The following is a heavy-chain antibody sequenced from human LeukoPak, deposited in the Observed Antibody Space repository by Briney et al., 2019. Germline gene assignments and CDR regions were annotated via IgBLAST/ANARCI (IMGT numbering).Heavy chain of an antibody. CDR1: GFTFSSYS. V-gene: IGHV3-21*01. CDR2: ISSSSYI. CDR3: ARVGLDYGDTYYFDY. D-gene: IGHD4-17*01. Sequence: GGSLRLSCAAFGFTFSSYSMNWVRQAPGKGLEWVSSISSSSYIYYADSVKGRFTISRDNAKNSLYLQMNSLRAEDTAVYYCARVGLDYGDTYYFDYWGQGTLVTVSS. J-gene: IGHJ4*02.